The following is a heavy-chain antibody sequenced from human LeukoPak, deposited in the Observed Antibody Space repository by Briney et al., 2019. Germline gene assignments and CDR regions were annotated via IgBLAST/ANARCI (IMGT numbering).Heavy chain of an antibody. CDR2: IHNDGSGP. Sequence: GGSLRLSCAASGFTFSSYWMHWVRQVPGKDLMWVARIHNDGSGPLYADSVKGRFTVSRDNAKNTLYLQMNSLRVDDTAVYYCAREAELTRQWYSDHWGRGTQVTVSS. J-gene: IGHJ2*01. CDR3: AREAELTRQWYSDH. V-gene: IGHV3-74*01. CDR1: GFTFSSYW. D-gene: IGHD3-9*01.